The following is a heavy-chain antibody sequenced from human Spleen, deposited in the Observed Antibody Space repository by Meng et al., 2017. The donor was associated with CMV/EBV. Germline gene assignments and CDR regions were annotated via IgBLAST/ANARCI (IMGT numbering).Heavy chain of an antibody. J-gene: IGHJ6*02. CDR3: ARDFQYYGLDV. V-gene: IGHV4-61*01. Sequence: SETLSLTCTVSGGSVSSGSYYWSWIRQPPGKGLECIEYVYYSGSTNYNPSLKSRVTISVDTPKNQFSLRLSSVTAADTAVYYCARDFQYYGLDVWGQGTTVTVSS. CDR2: VYYSGST. CDR1: GGSVSSGSYY.